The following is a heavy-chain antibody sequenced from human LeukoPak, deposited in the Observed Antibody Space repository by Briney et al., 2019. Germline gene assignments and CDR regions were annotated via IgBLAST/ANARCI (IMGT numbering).Heavy chain of an antibody. CDR1: GYTFTSYG. CDR3: ARLKSKTGYSFLNDSFDI. Sequence: ASVKVSCKASGYTFTSYGISWVRQATGQGLEWMGWMNPNSGNTGYAQKFQGRVTMTRNTSISTAYMELSSLRSEDTAVYYCARLKSKTGYSFLNDSFDIWGQGTMVTVSS. D-gene: IGHD3-9*01. J-gene: IGHJ3*02. V-gene: IGHV1-8*02. CDR2: MNPNSGNT.